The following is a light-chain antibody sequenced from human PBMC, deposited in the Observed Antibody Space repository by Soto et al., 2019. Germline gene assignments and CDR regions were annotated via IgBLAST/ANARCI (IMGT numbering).Light chain of an antibody. J-gene: IGKJ1*01. CDR1: QAISTW. CDR2: AAS. CDR3: QQANSFPRT. V-gene: IGKV1D-12*01. Sequence: DIQMTQSPSSVSASVGDRVTITCRASQAISTWLAWYQQKPGKAPKLLIYAASTLQTGVPSRFSGSGSGTDLTLTISSLQPEDFATYYCQQANSFPRTFGQGTKVEIK.